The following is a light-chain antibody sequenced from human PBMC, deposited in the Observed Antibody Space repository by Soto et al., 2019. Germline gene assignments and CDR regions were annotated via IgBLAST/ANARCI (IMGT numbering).Light chain of an antibody. CDR3: QQSYSTPLT. CDR1: QNIYSY. Sequence: DIQMTQSPSSLSTSVGDRVTITCRASQNIYSYLNWYQQKPGKAPKLLIYAASSLQSGVPSRFSGSGSGTDFTLTISSLQPEDFATYYCQQSYSTPLTFGGGTKVEIK. J-gene: IGKJ4*01. CDR2: AAS. V-gene: IGKV1-39*01.